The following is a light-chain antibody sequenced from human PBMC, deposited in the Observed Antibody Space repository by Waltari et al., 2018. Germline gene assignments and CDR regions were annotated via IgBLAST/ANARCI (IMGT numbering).Light chain of an antibody. CDR2: GAS. J-gene: IGKJ1*01. V-gene: IGKV3-20*01. Sequence: EIVLTQSPGTLPLSPGERGTLSCRASQRVSRFLAWYQQKPGQAARLLIYGASTRATGIPDRISGSGSGTDFSLTISRLEPEDFAVYYCQKYDRLPATFGQGTKVEIK. CDR3: QKYDRLPAT. CDR1: QRVSRF.